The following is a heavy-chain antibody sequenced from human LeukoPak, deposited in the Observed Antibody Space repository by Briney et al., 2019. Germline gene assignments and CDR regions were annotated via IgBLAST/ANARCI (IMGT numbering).Heavy chain of an antibody. CDR3: TLDDVGLAPDY. CDR1: GFTFTAAW. D-gene: IGHD3-16*01. J-gene: IGHJ4*02. V-gene: IGHV3-15*04. CDR2: IESKSDGGTT. Sequence: PGGSLRLSCAASGFTFTAAWMSWVRQAPGKGLEWVGRIESKSDGGTTYYAAPVKGRFTISRDDLKNTLYLQMNSLKTEDTAVYFCTLDDVGLAPDYWRQGTLVTVSS.